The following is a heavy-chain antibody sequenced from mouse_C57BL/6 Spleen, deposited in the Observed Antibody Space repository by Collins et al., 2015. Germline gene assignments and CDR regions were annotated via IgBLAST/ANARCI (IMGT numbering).Heavy chain of an antibody. D-gene: IGHD1-1*01. CDR1: GYTFTGYE. CDR3: TRFVGSRY. Sequence: QVQLQQSGAELVRPGASVTLSCKASGYTFTGYEIHWVKQTPVHGLEWIGTIDPETGGTAYNQKFKGKAILTADKSSSTAYMELRSLTSEDSAVYYCTRFVGSRYWGQGTTLTVSS. V-gene: IGHV1-15*01. CDR2: IDPETGGT. J-gene: IGHJ2*01.